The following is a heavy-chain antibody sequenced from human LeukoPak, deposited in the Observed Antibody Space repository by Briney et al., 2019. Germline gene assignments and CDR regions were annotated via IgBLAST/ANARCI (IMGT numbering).Heavy chain of an antibody. D-gene: IGHD1-26*01. CDR2: INPSGGST. CDR3: ARAVNMGATRWFDP. Sequence: IINPSGGSTNYAQKFQGRVTITTDESTSTAYMELSSLRSEDTAVYYCARAVNMGATRWFDPWGQGTLVTVSS. J-gene: IGHJ5*02. V-gene: IGHV1-46*01.